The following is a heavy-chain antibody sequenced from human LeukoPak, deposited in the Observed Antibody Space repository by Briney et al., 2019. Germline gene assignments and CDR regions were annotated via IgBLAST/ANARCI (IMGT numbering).Heavy chain of an antibody. D-gene: IGHD6-6*01. V-gene: IGHV3-30*18. J-gene: IGHJ4*02. CDR1: GFTFSSYG. CDR3: AKSIDY. CDR2: ISYDGSSK. Sequence: GGSLRLSCAASGFTFSSYGMHWVRQAPGKGLEWVAVISYDGSSKFYAGSVKGRFTISRDNSKNTLYLQMNSLRAEDTAVYYCAKSIDYWGQGTLVTVSS.